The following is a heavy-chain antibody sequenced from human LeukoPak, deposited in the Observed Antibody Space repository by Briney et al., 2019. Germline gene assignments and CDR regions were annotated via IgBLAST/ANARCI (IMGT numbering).Heavy chain of an antibody. V-gene: IGHV3-72*01. Sequence: GGSLRLSCAASGFTFNGHSMDWVRQAPGKGLEGVGRTRNKASNYTTEYAASVKGRFAISRDVSRNSMYLQMNSLKTEDTAVYYCARDTAGDGEFDYWGQGALVTVSS. CDR3: ARDTAGDGEFDY. CDR1: GFTFNGHS. D-gene: IGHD3-10*01. CDR2: TRNKASNYTT. J-gene: IGHJ4*02.